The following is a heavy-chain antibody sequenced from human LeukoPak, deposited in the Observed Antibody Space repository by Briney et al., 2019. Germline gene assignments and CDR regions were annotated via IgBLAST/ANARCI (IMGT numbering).Heavy chain of an antibody. V-gene: IGHV4-31*03. CDR1: GGSISSGGYY. D-gene: IGHD4-17*01. Sequence: SETLSLTCTVSGGSISSGGYYWSWIRQQPGKGLEWIGYIYYSGSTYYNPSLKSRVTISVDTSKDQFSLKLSSVTAADTAVYYCARDRAYYGDDAFDIWGQGTMVTVSS. CDR3: ARDRAYYGDDAFDI. J-gene: IGHJ3*02. CDR2: IYYSGST.